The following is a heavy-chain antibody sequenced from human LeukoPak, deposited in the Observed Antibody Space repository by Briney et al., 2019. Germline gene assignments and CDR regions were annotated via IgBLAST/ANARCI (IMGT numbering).Heavy chain of an antibody. D-gene: IGHD6-19*01. CDR2: ISYDGSNK. CDR3: AKDPGSGWYGNWFDP. CDR1: GFTFSSYA. Sequence: GGSLRLSCAASGFTFSSYAMHWVRQAPGKGLEWVAVISYDGSNKYYADSVKGRFTISRDNSKNTLYLQMNSLRAEDTAVYYCAKDPGSGWYGNWFDPWGQGTLVTVSS. V-gene: IGHV3-30*04. J-gene: IGHJ5*02.